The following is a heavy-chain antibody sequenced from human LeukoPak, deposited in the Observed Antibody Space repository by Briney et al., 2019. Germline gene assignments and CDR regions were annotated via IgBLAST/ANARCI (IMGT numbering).Heavy chain of an antibody. J-gene: IGHJ5*02. Sequence: SQTLSLTCTVSGDSIRSGDYYWSWIRQPPGKGLEWIGYIYYSVTTYYNPSLKSRVTIEVDTSKNQFSLRLSSVTAADTAVYYCARVETSYYGPGTYEDWFDPWGQGTLVIVSS. CDR3: ARVETSYYGPGTYEDWFDP. V-gene: IGHV4-30-4*01. D-gene: IGHD3-10*01. CDR2: IYYSVTT. CDR1: GDSIRSGDYY.